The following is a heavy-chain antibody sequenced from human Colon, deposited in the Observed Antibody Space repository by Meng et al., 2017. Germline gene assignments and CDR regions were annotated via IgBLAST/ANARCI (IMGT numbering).Heavy chain of an antibody. CDR1: GGSINSADYY. CDR3: ARHPVIPDARTFDF. D-gene: IGHD2-2*01. Sequence: QVQLQESGPGVVKPSQTLSLTCTSSGGSINSADYYWNWIRQSPGKGLEWLGYIHSSGNTYYTPSLKSRLTMSLDTSKNQFSLRLTSVTAADTAVYYCARHPVIPDARTFDFWGQGALVTVSS. V-gene: IGHV4-30-4*01. J-gene: IGHJ4*02. CDR2: IHSSGNT.